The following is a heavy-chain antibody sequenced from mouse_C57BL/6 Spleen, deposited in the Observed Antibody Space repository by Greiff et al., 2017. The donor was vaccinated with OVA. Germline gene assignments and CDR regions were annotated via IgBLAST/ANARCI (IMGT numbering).Heavy chain of an antibody. J-gene: IGHJ4*01. CDR2: IDPSDSYT. CDR1: GYTFTSYW. Sequence: VQLQQPGAELVKPGASVKLSCKASGYTFTSYWMQWVKQRPGQGLEWIGEIDPSDSYTNYNQKFKGKATLTVDTSSSTAYMQLSSLTSEDSAVYYCARKPSSGYDYAMDYWGQGTSVTVSS. CDR3: ARKPSSGYDYAMDY. V-gene: IGHV1-50*01. D-gene: IGHD3-2*02.